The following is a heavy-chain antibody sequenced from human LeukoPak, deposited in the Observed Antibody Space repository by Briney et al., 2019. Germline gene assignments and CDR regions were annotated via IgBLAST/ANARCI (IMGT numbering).Heavy chain of an antibody. D-gene: IGHD3-22*01. Sequence: PGGSLRLSCAASGFTFRTYCMSWVRQAPGKGLEWVANIFQDGNDKYYVDSVKGRFTISRDNSKNTLYLQMNSLRAEDTAVYYCAKVEYYYDSSGYYDYWGQGTLVTVSS. CDR3: AKVEYYYDSSGYYDY. V-gene: IGHV3-7*01. CDR1: GFTFRTYC. J-gene: IGHJ4*02. CDR2: IFQDGNDK.